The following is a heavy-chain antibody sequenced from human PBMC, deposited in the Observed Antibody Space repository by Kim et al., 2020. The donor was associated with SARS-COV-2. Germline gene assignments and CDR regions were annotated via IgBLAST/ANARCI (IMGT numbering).Heavy chain of an antibody. CDR2: IYPGDSDT. V-gene: IGHV5-51*01. J-gene: IGHJ6*02. CDR3: ARSKGTTGYYYYGMVV. D-gene: IGHD4-4*01. Sequence: GESLKISCKGSGYSFTSYWIGWVRQMPGKGLEWMGIIYPGDSDTRYSPSFQGQVTISADKSISTAYLQWSSLKASDTAMYYCARSKGTTGYYYYGMVVWGQGTTVTVSS. CDR1: GYSFTSYW.